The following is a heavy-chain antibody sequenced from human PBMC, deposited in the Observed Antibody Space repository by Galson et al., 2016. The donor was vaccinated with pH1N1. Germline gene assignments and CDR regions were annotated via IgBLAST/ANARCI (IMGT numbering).Heavy chain of an antibody. CDR2: ISHSGRS. CDR1: GGSFSGHY. CDR3: ARHSTSGFPGIEVAARRRPFDI. V-gene: IGHV4-34*01. Sequence: ETLSLTCALYGGSFSGHYWSWIRQSPGKGLEWIGEISHSGRSDYNPSLEGRVTVSIDTSMNQFSLNLMSVAAADTAVYYCARHSTSGFPGIEVAARRRPFDIWGSGTMVIVSS. J-gene: IGHJ3*02. D-gene: IGHD6-19*01.